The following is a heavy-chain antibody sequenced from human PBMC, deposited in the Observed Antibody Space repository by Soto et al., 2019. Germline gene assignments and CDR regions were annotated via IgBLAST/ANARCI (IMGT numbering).Heavy chain of an antibody. Sequence: PGGSLRLSCAASGFMFANYAMGWVRQAPGRGLEWVSAITGSGGGTYYADSVKGRVTVSRDNSKSTLYLQMNSLRAEDTAVYYCATDCSGGSCRLYYYYYYGMDVWGQGTTVTVSS. V-gene: IGHV3-23*01. J-gene: IGHJ6*02. CDR1: GFMFANYA. CDR3: ATDCSGGSCRLYYYYYYGMDV. CDR2: ITGSGGGT. D-gene: IGHD2-15*01.